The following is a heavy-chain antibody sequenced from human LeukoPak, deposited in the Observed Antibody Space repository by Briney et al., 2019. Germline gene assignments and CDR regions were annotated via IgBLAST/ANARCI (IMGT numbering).Heavy chain of an antibody. V-gene: IGHV1-2*02. D-gene: IGHD3-10*01. CDR1: GYTFTGYY. CDR2: INPNSGGT. Sequence: ASVKVSCKASGYTFTGYYVHWVRQAPGQGLEWMGWINPNSGGTNYAQKFQGRVTMTRDTSISTAYMELSRLRSDDTAVYYCARQSPLWFGELHNWFDPWGQGTLVTVSS. J-gene: IGHJ5*02. CDR3: ARQSPLWFGELHNWFDP.